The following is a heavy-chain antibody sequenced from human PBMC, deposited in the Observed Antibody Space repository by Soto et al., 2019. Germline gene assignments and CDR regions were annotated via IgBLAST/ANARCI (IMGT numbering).Heavy chain of an antibody. V-gene: IGHV4-59*11. CDR1: EGSIISHY. D-gene: IGHD6-13*01. CDR3: ARVGLASSSSPSYYYMDV. CDR2: IYYSGST. Sequence: SETLCVTWTVAEGSIISHYGSWIRQPPGKGLEWIGYIYYSGSTNYNPSLKSRVTISVDTSKNQFSLKLSSVTAADTAVYYCARVGLASSSSPSYYYMDVWGKGTTVTV. J-gene: IGHJ6*03.